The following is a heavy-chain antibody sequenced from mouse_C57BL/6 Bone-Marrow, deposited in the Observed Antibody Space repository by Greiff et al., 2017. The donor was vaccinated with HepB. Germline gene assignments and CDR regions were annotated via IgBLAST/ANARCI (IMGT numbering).Heavy chain of an antibody. CDR1: GYTFTSYW. CDR3: GGSAKHDY. V-gene: IGHV1-64*01. J-gene: IGHJ2*01. Sequence: QVQLQQSGAELVKPGASVKLSCKASGYTFTSYWMHWVKQRPGQGLEWIGMIHPNSGSTNYNEKFKSKGTLTVDKSSSTAYMQLSSLTSEDSAVYYCGGSAKHDYWGRGTALPVSS. CDR2: IHPNSGST.